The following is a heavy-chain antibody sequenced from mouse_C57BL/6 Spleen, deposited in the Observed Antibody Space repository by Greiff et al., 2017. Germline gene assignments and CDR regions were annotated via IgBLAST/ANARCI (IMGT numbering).Heavy chain of an antibody. D-gene: IGHD1-1*01. J-gene: IGHJ2*01. Sequence: VQLQESGAELARPGASVKLSCKASGYTFTSYGISWVKQRTGQGLEWIGEIYPRSGNTYYNEKFKGKATLTADKSSSTAYMELRSLTSEDSAVYFCARRAITTVVATEYFDYWGQGTTLTVSS. CDR2: IYPRSGNT. CDR1: GYTFTSYG. CDR3: ARRAITTVVATEYFDY. V-gene: IGHV1-81*01.